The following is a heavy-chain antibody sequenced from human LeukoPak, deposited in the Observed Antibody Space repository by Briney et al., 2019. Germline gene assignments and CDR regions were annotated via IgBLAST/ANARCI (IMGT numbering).Heavy chain of an antibody. CDR2: IYYSGST. CDR1: GGSISSYY. V-gene: IGHV4-59*01. CDR3: ARTTEGGYSYGYFYYYYMDV. D-gene: IGHD5-18*01. J-gene: IGHJ6*03. Sequence: SETLSLTCTVSGGSISSYYWSWIRQPPGKGLEWIGYIYYSGSTNYNPSLKSRVTISVDTSKNQFSLKLSSVTAADTAVYYCARTTEGGYSYGYFYYYYMDVWGKGTTVTISS.